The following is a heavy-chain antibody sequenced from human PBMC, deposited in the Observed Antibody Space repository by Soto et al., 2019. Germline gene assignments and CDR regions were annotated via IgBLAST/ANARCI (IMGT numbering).Heavy chain of an antibody. D-gene: IGHD2-21*02. Sequence: QVQLVQSGAEVKXPGSSVRXSXXXXXXXXWXRQXPXHGLEWMGGFMPLFGTADYAQRFQGRVTITADELTTTSYMELRSLRSEDTAVYYCAKRAYCGGDCFAFDVWGQGTSVTVSS. CDR3: AKRAYCGGDCFAFDV. V-gene: IGHV1-69*01. CDR1: XXXX. J-gene: IGHJ3*01. CDR2: FMPLFGTA.